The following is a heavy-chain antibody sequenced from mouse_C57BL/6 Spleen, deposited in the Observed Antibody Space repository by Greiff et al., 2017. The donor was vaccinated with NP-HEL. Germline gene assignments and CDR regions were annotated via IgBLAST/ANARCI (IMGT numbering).Heavy chain of an antibody. J-gene: IGHJ1*03. CDR1: GFTFSSYA. Sequence: EVKLQESGGGLVKPGGSLKLSCAASGFTFSSYAMSWVRQTPEKRLEWVATISDGGSYTYYPDNVKGRFTISRDNAKNNLYLQMSHLKSEDTAMYYCARIYDYDGAFDVWGTGTTVTVSS. CDR3: ARIYDYDGAFDV. CDR2: ISDGGSYT. V-gene: IGHV5-4*03. D-gene: IGHD2-4*01.